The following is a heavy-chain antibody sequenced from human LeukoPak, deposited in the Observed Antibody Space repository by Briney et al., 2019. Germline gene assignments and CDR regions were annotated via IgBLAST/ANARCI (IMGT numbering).Heavy chain of an antibody. Sequence: RRYLRLSSAVSAFTSSSYGMHWGSQAPGRGLLGVAGIWYYGSNKYYTHSLKSRVTISIDNSKNTLSLQLNSLRAEDAGVYYCSKGDFEGAGDGGADCYFDYWGQGTLVTVSS. CDR1: AFTSSSYG. J-gene: IGHJ4*02. V-gene: IGHV3-33*06. CDR3: SKGDFEGAGDGGADCYFDY. CDR2: IWYYGSNK. D-gene: IGHD2-21*02.